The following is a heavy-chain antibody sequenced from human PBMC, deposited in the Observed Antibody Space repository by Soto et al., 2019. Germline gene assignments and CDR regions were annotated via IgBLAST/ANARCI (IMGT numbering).Heavy chain of an antibody. Sequence: QVQLVQSGAEVKKPGASVKVSCKASGYSFTSYAMHWVRQAPGQRLEWMGWINAGNGNTKYSQKFQGRVTITRDTSASTAYRELSSRGSKDTAVYYCAKIGGYSSWDDWGQGTL. CDR2: INAGNGNT. D-gene: IGHD3-22*01. CDR3: AKIGGYSSWDD. CDR1: GYSFTSYA. V-gene: IGHV1-3*01. J-gene: IGHJ4*02.